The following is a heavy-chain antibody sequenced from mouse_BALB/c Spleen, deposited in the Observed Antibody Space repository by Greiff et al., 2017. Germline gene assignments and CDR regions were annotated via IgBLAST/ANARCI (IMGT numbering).Heavy chain of an antibody. CDR3: VGYYYAMDY. CDR2: IRSKSNNYAT. V-gene: IGHV10-1*02. J-gene: IGHJ4*01. CDR1: GFTFKTYA. D-gene: IGHD2-2*01. Sequence: EVKLVESGGGLVQPKGSLKLSCAASGFTFKTYAMNWVRQAPGKGLEWVARIRSKSNNYATYYADSVKDRFTISRDDSQSMLYLQMNNLKTEDTAMYYCVGYYYAMDYWGQGTSVTVSS.